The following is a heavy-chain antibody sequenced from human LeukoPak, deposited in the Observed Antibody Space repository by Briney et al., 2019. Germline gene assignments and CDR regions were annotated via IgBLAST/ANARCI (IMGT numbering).Heavy chain of an antibody. Sequence: GGSLRLSCAASGFTVISNYMSWVRQAPGKGLECVSVIHDGGITYYADSVKGRFTISRDNSKNTVYLQMNSLRAGDTAVYYCARTHPTGYFDYWGQGTLATVSS. D-gene: IGHD1-14*01. CDR1: GFTVISNY. J-gene: IGHJ4*02. V-gene: IGHV3-53*01. CDR2: IHDGGIT. CDR3: ARTHPTGYFDY.